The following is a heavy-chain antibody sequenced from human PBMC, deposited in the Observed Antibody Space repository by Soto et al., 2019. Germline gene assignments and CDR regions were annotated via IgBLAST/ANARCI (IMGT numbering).Heavy chain of an antibody. V-gene: IGHV3-23*01. CDR2: ISGSGGST. Sequence: EVQLLESGGGLVQPGGSLRLSCAASGFTFSSYAMSWVRQAPGKGLEWVSAISGSGGSTYYADSVKGRFTISRDNSKNTLYLQMNRLRAEDTAVYYCAKRGVLWFGELLRKRYFDYWGQGTLVTVSS. J-gene: IGHJ4*02. CDR3: AKRGVLWFGELLRKRYFDY. D-gene: IGHD3-10*01. CDR1: GFTFSSYA.